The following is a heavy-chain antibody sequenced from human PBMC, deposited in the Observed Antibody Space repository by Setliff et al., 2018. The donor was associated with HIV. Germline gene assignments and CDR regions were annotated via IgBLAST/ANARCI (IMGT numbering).Heavy chain of an antibody. CDR3: ARGATLLPGYSDRWEYFYMDV. CDR2: VYYSGST. D-gene: IGHD5-12*01. CDR1: GGSTSSSSYY. V-gene: IGHV4-39*01. J-gene: IGHJ6*03. Sequence: SETLSLTCSVSGGSTSSSSYYWAWVRQPPGKGPEWIGSVYYSGSTHYNPSLKSRVTISVDTSKNQFSLKLSSVTAADTAVYYCARGATLLPGYSDRWEYFYMDVWGKGTTVTVSS.